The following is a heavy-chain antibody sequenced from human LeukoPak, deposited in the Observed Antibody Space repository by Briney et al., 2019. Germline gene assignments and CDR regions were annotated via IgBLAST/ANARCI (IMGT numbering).Heavy chain of an antibody. CDR2: ISSSSSYI. D-gene: IGHD1-26*01. Sequence: GGSLSLSCAASGFTFSSYSMNWVRQAPGRGLEWVSYISSSSSYIYYADSVKGRFTISRDNAKNSLYLQMNSLIAEDTAVYYCARAPFPIVGATKGDYWGQGTLVTVSS. V-gene: IGHV3-21*01. CDR1: GFTFSSYS. CDR3: ARAPFPIVGATKGDY. J-gene: IGHJ4*02.